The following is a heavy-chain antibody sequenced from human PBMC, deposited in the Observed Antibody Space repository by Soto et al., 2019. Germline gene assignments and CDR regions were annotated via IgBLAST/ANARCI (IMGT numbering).Heavy chain of an antibody. CDR1: GYTFTSDA. CDR2: MHPNSGNT. D-gene: IGHD5-12*01. J-gene: IGHJ4*02. V-gene: IGHV1-8*01. Sequence: QVQLVQSGAEVKKPGASVKVSCKASGYTFTSDAIHWMRQATGQGLAWMGWMHPNSGNTGYAQKVQGRVTMTSNTSIRTAYRELSSLSSEDTAVYYGARVCRVATLRPFYYWGKGTLVTVSS. CDR3: ARVCRVATLRPFYY.